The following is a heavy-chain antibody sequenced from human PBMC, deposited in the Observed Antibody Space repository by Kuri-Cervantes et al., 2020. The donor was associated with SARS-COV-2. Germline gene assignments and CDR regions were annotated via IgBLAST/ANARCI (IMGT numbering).Heavy chain of an antibody. CDR2: IYTSGST. CDR3: ARVLRYYDSSGYLGSFDP. J-gene: IGHJ5*02. Sequence: SETLSLTCTVSGGSISSYYRSWIRQPAGKGLEWIGRIYTSGSTNYNPSLKSRVTMSVDTSKNQFSLKLSSVTAADTAVYYCARVLRYYDSSGYLGSFDPWGQGTLVTVSS. V-gene: IGHV4-4*07. CDR1: GGSISSYY. D-gene: IGHD3-22*01.